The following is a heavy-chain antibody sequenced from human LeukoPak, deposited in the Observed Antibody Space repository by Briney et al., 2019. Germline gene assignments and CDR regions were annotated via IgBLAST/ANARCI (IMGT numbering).Heavy chain of an antibody. CDR3: ARVSGTAPKDFDY. CDR1: GGSFSGYY. V-gene: IGHV4-34*01. CDR2: VNHSGST. D-gene: IGHD2-15*01. Sequence: SETLSLTCAVYGGSFSGYYWSWIRQPPGKGLEWIGEVNHSGSTNYNPSLKSRVTISVDTSKNQFSLKLSSVTAADTAVYYCARVSGTAPKDFDYWGQGTLVTVSS. J-gene: IGHJ4*02.